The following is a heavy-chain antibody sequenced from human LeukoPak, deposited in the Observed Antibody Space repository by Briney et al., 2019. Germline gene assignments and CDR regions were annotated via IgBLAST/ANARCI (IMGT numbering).Heavy chain of an antibody. J-gene: IGHJ5*01. CDR2: IYSGGAT. D-gene: IGHD2-2*01. Sequence: PGGSLRLSCAASGITVSTNYMSWVRQAPGKGLEWVSIIYSGGATFYADSVKGRFTISRESSKKTLYLQMNSLRAEDTAMYYCAKTSTMYSSSWFDSWGQGTLVTVSS. V-gene: IGHV3-66*02. CDR1: GITVSTNY. CDR3: AKTSTMYSSSWFDS.